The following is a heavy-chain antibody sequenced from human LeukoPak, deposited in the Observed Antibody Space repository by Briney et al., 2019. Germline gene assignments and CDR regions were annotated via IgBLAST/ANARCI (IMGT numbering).Heavy chain of an antibody. CDR1: GGTFSSYA. D-gene: IGHD5/OR15-5a*01. CDR2: IIPILGIA. Sequence: PWASVKVSCKASGGTFSSYAISWVRQAPGQGLEWMGRIIPILGIANYAQKFQGRVTITADKSTSTAYMELSSLRSEDTAVYYCARARAISRVSGDAFDIWGQGTMVTVSS. J-gene: IGHJ3*02. V-gene: IGHV1-69*04. CDR3: ARARAISRVSGDAFDI.